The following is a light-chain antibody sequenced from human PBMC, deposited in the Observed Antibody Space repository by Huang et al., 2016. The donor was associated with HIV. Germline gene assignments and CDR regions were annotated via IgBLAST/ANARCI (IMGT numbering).Light chain of an antibody. J-gene: IGKJ5*01. Sequence: EIVLTQSPATLSLSPGERATHSCRASQSVSSYLAWYQQKPGQAPRLLIYDASNRATGIPARVSGSGSGTDFTLTISSLEPEDFAVYYCQQRSNWAFGQGTRLEIK. CDR2: DAS. V-gene: IGKV3-11*01. CDR3: QQRSNWA. CDR1: QSVSSY.